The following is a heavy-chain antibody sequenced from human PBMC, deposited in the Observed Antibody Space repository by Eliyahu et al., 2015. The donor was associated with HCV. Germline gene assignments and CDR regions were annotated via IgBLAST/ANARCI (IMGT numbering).Heavy chain of an antibody. V-gene: IGHV4-39*01. Sequence: QLQLQESGPGLVKPSETLSLTCTVXGXSISSXXYYWGWIRQPPGKGLEWIGSIYYSGSTYYNPSLKSRVTISVDTSKNQFSLKLSSVTAADTAVYYCARRIAPTVTTENPFDYWGQGTLVTVSS. CDR1: GXSISSXXYY. CDR3: ARRIAPTVTTENPFDY. CDR2: IYYSGST. J-gene: IGHJ4*02. D-gene: IGHD4-17*01.